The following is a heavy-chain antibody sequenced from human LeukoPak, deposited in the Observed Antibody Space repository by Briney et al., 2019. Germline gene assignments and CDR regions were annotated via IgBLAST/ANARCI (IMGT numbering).Heavy chain of an antibody. Sequence: ASVKVSYKASGYTFISYGISWVRQAPGQGLEWMGWISAYNGNTNYAQKLQGRVTMTTDTSTSTAYMELRSLRSDDTAVYYCARDQTDIVLMVYARFDYWGQGTLVTVSS. V-gene: IGHV1-18*01. CDR3: ARDQTDIVLMVYARFDY. J-gene: IGHJ4*02. D-gene: IGHD2-8*01. CDR1: GYTFISYG. CDR2: ISAYNGNT.